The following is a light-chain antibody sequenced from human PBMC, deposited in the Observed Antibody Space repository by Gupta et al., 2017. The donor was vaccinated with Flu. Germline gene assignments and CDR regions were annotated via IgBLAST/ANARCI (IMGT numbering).Light chain of an antibody. CDR1: QSVGSY. V-gene: IGKV3-11*01. CDR2: DAS. CDR3: QQRSNWPLT. Sequence: DIVLTQSPATLPLSPGERATLSCRASQSVGSYLAWYQQKPGQVPRLLIYDASSRASGIPARFSGSGSGTDFTLTISSLEPEDFAVYYCQQRSNWPLTFGGGTKVDIK. J-gene: IGKJ4*01.